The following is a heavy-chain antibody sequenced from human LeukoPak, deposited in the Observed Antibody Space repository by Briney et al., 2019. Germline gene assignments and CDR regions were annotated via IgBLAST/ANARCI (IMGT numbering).Heavy chain of an antibody. CDR1: GFTFSSYA. D-gene: IGHD6-13*01. V-gene: IGHV3-23*01. Sequence: TGGSLRLSCAASGFTFSSYAMAWLRQAPGKGLEWVSGISLSGNSTYYADSVKGRFTISRDNPKNTLFLQMNSLRDADTAVYYCAKVGAAAVRRYYFDYWGQGTLVTVSS. CDR3: AKVGAAAVRRYYFDY. CDR2: ISLSGNST. J-gene: IGHJ4*02.